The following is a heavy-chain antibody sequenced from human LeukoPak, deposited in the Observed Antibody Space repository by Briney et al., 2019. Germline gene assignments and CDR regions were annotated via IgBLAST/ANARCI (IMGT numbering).Heavy chain of an antibody. CDR2: ISGSGAGT. CDR3: AKVLHYYDDNTSPGY. J-gene: IGHJ4*02. D-gene: IGHD3-22*01. CDR1: GFTFSSFA. Sequence: GGSLRLSCAASGFTFSSFALSWVRHAPGKGLEWVSAISGSGAGTYYADSVKGRFTISRDNSKNTLYLQMTGLRAEDTAVYYCAKVLHYYDDNTSPGYWGRGTLVTISS. V-gene: IGHV3-23*01.